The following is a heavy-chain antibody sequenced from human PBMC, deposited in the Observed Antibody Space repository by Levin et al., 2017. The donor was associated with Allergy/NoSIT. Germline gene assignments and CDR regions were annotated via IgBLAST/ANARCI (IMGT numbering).Heavy chain of an antibody. CDR3: ARDLYNDDSVFGY. CDR1: RYIFSDYF. V-gene: IGHV1-2*02. J-gene: IGHJ4*02. Sequence: KSGGSLRLSCKASRYIFSDYFIHWVRQAPGQGLEWMGWINPHSGDTKYAQEFQGRVTMTRDTSISTAYMELTRLTSDDTAVYYCARDLYNDDSVFGYWGQGTLVNVFS. CDR2: INPHSGDT. D-gene: IGHD3-22*01.